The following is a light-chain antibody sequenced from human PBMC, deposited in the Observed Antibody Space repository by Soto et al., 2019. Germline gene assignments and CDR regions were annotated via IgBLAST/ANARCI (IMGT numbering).Light chain of an antibody. CDR2: EVS. CDR1: SSDVGGYNY. V-gene: IGLV2-14*01. Sequence: QSALTQPASVSGSPGQSITISCTGTSSDVGGYNYVSWYQHHPGKAPKLMIYEVSNRPSGVSNRFSGSRSVNTASLTISGLQAEDEADYYCSSYTRSSTWVFGGGTKLTVL. J-gene: IGLJ3*02. CDR3: SSYTRSSTWV.